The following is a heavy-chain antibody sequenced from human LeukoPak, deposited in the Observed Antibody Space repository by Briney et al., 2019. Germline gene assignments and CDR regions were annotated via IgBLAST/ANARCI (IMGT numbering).Heavy chain of an antibody. D-gene: IGHD3-22*01. J-gene: IGHJ4*02. Sequence: ASVKASCKASGYTFTNYYMHWVRQAPGQGLEWMGVIHPSGGSTSFAQKFQGRVTMTRDTSTSTVYMELSSLRSDDTAVYYCARGIGLDYDSSGLDWGQGTLVTVSS. CDR3: ARGIGLDYDSSGLD. CDR1: GYTFTNYY. V-gene: IGHV1-46*01. CDR2: IHPSGGST.